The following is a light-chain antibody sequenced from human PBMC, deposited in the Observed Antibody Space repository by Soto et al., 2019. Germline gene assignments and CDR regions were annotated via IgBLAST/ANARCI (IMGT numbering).Light chain of an antibody. CDR1: SIGSES. CDR3: QVWYSSTDLYV. Sequence: SYELTQPPSVSVAPGQTARITCGGNSIGSESVHWYQQRPGQAPVLVVYDDSDRPSGIPERFSGSNSANTATLTISRVEAGDEADYYCQVWYSSTDLYVFGSGTKVTVL. J-gene: IGLJ1*01. V-gene: IGLV3-21*02. CDR2: DDS.